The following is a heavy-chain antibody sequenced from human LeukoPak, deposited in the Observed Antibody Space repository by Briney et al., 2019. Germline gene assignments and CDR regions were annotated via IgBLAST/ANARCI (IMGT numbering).Heavy chain of an antibody. V-gene: IGHV4-39*01. J-gene: IGHJ3*02. D-gene: IGHD3-16*01. CDR2: IYYSGST. Sequence: PSETLSLTCTVSGGSISSSSYYWGWIRQPPGKGLEWIGSIYYSGSTYYNPSLKSRVTISVDTSKNQFSLKLSSVTAADTAVYYCARHFGVLGGAFVIWGQGTMVTVSS. CDR1: GGSISSSSYY. CDR3: ARHFGVLGGAFVI.